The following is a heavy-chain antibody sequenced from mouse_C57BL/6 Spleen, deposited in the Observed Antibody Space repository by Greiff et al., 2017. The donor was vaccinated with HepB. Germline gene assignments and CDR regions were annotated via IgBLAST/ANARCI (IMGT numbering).Heavy chain of an antibody. CDR3: AREPYYGWYFDV. D-gene: IGHD1-1*01. Sequence: VQLQQSGPELVKPGASVKISCKASGYAFSSSWMNWVKQRPGKGLEWIGRIYPGDGDTNYNGKFKGKATLTADKSSSTAYMQLSSLTSEDSAVYFCAREPYYGWYFDVWGTGTTVTVSS. CDR1: GYAFSSSW. V-gene: IGHV1-82*01. J-gene: IGHJ1*03. CDR2: IYPGDGDT.